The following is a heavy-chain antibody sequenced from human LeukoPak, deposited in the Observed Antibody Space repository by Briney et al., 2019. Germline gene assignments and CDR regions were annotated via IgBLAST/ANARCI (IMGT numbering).Heavy chain of an antibody. CDR2: INHSGST. J-gene: IGHJ4*02. Sequence: SETLPLTCAVYGGSFSGYQWSWIREPPGKGLEWIGEINHSGSTNYNPSLKSRVTISVDTPKHQFSLKLSSVTAADTAVYYCARLGVWYSSTDYWGQGTLVTVSS. V-gene: IGHV4-34*01. CDR3: ARLGVWYSSTDY. D-gene: IGHD6-13*01. CDR1: GGSFSGYQ.